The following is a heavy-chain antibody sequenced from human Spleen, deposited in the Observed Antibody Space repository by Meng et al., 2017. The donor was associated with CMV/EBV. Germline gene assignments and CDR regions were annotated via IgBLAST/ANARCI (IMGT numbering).Heavy chain of an antibody. J-gene: IGHJ3*01. CDR3: ARETARAFDF. CDR2: ISSSGSTI. D-gene: IGHD5-18*01. V-gene: IGHV3-48*03. CDR1: GFTFSSYE. Sequence: SLKISCAASGFTFSSYEMNWVRQAPGKGLEWVSYISSSGSTIYYADSVKGRFTISRDNSKNTVYLQMHSLREDDTAVYYCARETARAFDFWGQGTMVTVSS.